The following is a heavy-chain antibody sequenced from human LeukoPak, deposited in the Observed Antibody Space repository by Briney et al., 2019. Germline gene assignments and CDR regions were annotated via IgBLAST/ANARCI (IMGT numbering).Heavy chain of an antibody. D-gene: IGHD3-22*01. J-gene: IGHJ4*02. Sequence: SXXLSLTCTVSGYSISSGYYWGWIRPPPGKGLEWIGSIYHGGTTYYKPSLKSRVSMSVDTSKNQFSLKLSSVTAADTAVYYCASTPYYYDSSGYYGYWGQGTLVTVSS. V-gene: IGHV4-38-2*02. CDR3: ASTPYYYDSSGYYGY. CDR2: IYHGGTT. CDR1: GYSISSGYY.